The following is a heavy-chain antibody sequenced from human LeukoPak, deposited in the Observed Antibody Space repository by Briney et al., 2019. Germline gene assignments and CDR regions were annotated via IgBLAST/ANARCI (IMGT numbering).Heavy chain of an antibody. V-gene: IGHV4-39*01. CDR1: GGSISSSSYY. CDR3: VFDLGSVLVTGYYREAFDY. Sequence: PSETLSLTCTVSGGSISSSSYYWGWIRQPPGKGLEWIGSIYYSGSTYYNPSLKSRVTISVDTSKNQSSLRLSSVTAADTAVYYCVFDLGSVLVTGYYREAFDYWGQGTLVTVSS. D-gene: IGHD3-9*01. CDR2: IYYSGST. J-gene: IGHJ4*02.